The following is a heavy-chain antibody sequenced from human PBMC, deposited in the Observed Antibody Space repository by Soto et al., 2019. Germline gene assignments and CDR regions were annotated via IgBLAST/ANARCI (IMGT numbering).Heavy chain of an antibody. Sequence: GASVKVSCKASGYTFTSYYMHWVRQAPGQGLEWMGIINPSGGSTSYAQKFQGRVTMTRDTSTSTDYMEMSSLRSEDTAVYYGARDFRVGMDVWGQGTMVTVSS. CDR3: ARDFRVGMDV. CDR2: INPSGGST. D-gene: IGHD2-8*01. V-gene: IGHV1-46*01. J-gene: IGHJ6*02. CDR1: GYTFTSYY.